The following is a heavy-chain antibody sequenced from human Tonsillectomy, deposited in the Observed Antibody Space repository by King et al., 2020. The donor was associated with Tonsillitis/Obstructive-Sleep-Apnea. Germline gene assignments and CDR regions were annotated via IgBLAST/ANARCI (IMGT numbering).Heavy chain of an antibody. CDR2: ISNDGSNK. V-gene: IGHV3-30*18. J-gene: IGHJ6*02. D-gene: IGHD3-3*01. CDR3: AKEHSGVKYYDFWSGPNYYYYGIDA. CDR1: GFTFSSYG. Sequence: VQLVESGGGVVQPGRSLRLSCAASGFTFSSYGIHWVRQAPGKGLEWVAVISNDGSNKYYADSVKGRFTISRDNSKNTLYLQMNSLRAEDTAVYYCAKEHSGVKYYDFWSGPNYYYYGIDAWGQGTTVTVSS.